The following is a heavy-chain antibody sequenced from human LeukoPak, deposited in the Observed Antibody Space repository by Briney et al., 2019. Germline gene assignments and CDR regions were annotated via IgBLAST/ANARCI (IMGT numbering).Heavy chain of an antibody. CDR3: ARIGLEPLDY. CDR1: GFTFSSYA. D-gene: IGHD3-16*01. V-gene: IGHV4-34*01. J-gene: IGHJ4*02. CDR2: INHSGST. Sequence: GSLRLSCAASGFTFSSYAMSWVRQAPGKGLEWIGEINHSGSTNYNPSLKSRVTISVDTSKNQFSLKLSSVTAADTAVYYCARIGLEPLDYWGQGTLVTVSS.